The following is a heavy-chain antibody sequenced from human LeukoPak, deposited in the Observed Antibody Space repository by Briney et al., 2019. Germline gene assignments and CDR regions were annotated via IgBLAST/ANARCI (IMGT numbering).Heavy chain of an antibody. CDR3: ARDLHPYYFDY. J-gene: IGHJ4*02. CDR2: IIPILGIA. Sequence: GSSVKVSCKASGGIFIIYAISWVRKAPGQGLEWMGRIIPILGIANYAQKFQGRVTITADKSTSTAYMDLSSLRSEDTAVYYCARDLHPYYFDYWGQGTLVSVSS. CDR1: GGIFIIYA. V-gene: IGHV1-69*04.